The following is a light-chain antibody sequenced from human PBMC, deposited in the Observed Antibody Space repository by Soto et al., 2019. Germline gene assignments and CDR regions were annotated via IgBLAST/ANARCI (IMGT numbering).Light chain of an antibody. CDR1: SSDVGRYDY. CDR2: DVT. Sequence: QSVLTQPRSVSASPGQSVTISCTGTSSDVGRYDYVSWYQQHPGKAPTLIVYDVTERPSGVPDRFSGSKSGNTASLTISGLQAEDEADYSCCSFAGSYSYVFGTGTKVTVL. J-gene: IGLJ1*01. CDR3: CSFAGSYSYV. V-gene: IGLV2-11*01.